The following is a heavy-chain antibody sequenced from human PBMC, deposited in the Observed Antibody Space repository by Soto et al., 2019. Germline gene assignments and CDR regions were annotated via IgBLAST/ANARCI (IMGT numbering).Heavy chain of an antibody. CDR1: GFPFSSYG. CDR2: IWYDGSNK. V-gene: IGHV3-33*01. J-gene: IGHJ4*02. CDR3: ESSTN. Sequence: GGSLRLSCAASGFPFSSYGMHWVRQAPGKGLDWVAVIWYDGSNKDYAESVKGRFTISRDNSKNTLYLQMNSLRADDTAVYCCESSTNWGQGNLVTVSS.